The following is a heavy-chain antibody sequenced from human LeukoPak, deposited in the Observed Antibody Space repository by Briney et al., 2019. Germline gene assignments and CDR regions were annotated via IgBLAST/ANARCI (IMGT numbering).Heavy chain of an antibody. CDR2: ISTDGSEK. CDR3: VRESGYGEY. D-gene: IGHD3-3*01. V-gene: IGHV3-7*01. J-gene: IGHJ4*02. CDR1: GFMFSSYW. Sequence: QPGGPLRLSCKASGFMFSSYWMTWVRQAPGKGREWVAGISTDGSEKHYVGAVRGRFTISRDNAKSSLYLQMNSLRVEDTALYYCVRESGYGEYWGQGTLVGVS.